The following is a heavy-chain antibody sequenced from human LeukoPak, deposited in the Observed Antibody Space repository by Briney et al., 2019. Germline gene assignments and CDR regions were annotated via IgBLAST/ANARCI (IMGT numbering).Heavy chain of an antibody. V-gene: IGHV3-11*01. Sequence: GGSLRLSCAASGFTFSDYYMSWIRQAPGKGLEWVSYISSGSTIYYADSVKGRFTISRDNAKNSLYLQMNSLRAEDTAVYYCTTQYCTNGVCYQGYWGQGTLVTVSS. CDR2: ISSGSTI. CDR3: TTQYCTNGVCYQGY. J-gene: IGHJ4*02. CDR1: GFTFSDYY. D-gene: IGHD2-8*01.